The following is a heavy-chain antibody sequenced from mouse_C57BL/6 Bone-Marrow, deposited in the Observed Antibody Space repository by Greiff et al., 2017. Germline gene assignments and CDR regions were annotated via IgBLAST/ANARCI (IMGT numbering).Heavy chain of an antibody. CDR3: ARLAPYAMDY. Sequence: QVQLKQPGAELVRPGSSVKLSCKASGYTFTSYWMHWVKQRPIQGLEWIGNIDPSDSETHYNQKFKDKATLTVDKSSSTAYMQLSSLTSEDSAVYYCARLAPYAMDYWGQGTSVTVSS. CDR2: IDPSDSET. V-gene: IGHV1-52*01. CDR1: GYTFTSYW. J-gene: IGHJ4*01. D-gene: IGHD6-1*01.